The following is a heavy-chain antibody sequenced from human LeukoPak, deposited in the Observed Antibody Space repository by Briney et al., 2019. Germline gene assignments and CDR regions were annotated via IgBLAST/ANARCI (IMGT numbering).Heavy chain of an antibody. CDR1: GFTFSSYS. CDR3: ARERYCSSTSCYNWFDP. Sequence: PGGSLRLSCAASGFTFSSYSMNWVRQAPGKGLEWVSSISSSSSYISYADSVKGRFTISRDNAKNSLYLQMNSLRAEDTAVYYCARERYCSSTSCYNWFDPWGQGTLVTVSS. J-gene: IGHJ5*02. V-gene: IGHV3-21*01. D-gene: IGHD2-2*01. CDR2: ISSSSSYI.